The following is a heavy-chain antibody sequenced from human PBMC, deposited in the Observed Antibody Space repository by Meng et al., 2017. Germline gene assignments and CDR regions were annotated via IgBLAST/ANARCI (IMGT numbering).Heavy chain of an antibody. J-gene: IGHJ3*02. CDR1: GFTFSSYA. Sequence: QGQLVESGGGVVQPGRSLRLSCAASGFTFSSYAKHWVRQAPGKGLEWVAVISYDGSNKSYADSVKGRFTISRDNSKNTLYLQMNSLRAEDTAVYYCARDRSIAARPVGAFDIWGQGTMVTVSS. V-gene: IGHV3-30*01. CDR3: ARDRSIAARPVGAFDI. D-gene: IGHD6-6*01. CDR2: ISYDGSNK.